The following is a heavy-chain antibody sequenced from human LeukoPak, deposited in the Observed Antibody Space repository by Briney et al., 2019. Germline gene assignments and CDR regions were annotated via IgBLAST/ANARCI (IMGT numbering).Heavy chain of an antibody. CDR1: GYSFTSYW. Sequence: GESLKISCKGSGYSFTSYWIGWVRQMPGKGLEWMGIIYSGDSDTRYSPSFQGQVTISADKSISTAYLQWSSLKASDTAMYYCARHEEVSRGIVTTIQHWGQGTLVTVSS. J-gene: IGHJ4*02. CDR3: ARHEEVSRGIVTTIQH. CDR2: IYSGDSDT. V-gene: IGHV5-51*01. D-gene: IGHD4-11*01.